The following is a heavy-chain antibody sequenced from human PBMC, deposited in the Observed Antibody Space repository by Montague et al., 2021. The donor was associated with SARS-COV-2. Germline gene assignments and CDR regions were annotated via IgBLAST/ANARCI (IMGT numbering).Heavy chain of an antibody. CDR3: VRGIEAAGSYDY. J-gene: IGHJ4*02. Sequence: CAISGDSVSSNSATWNWIRQSPSRGLEWLGRTYYRSMWKSDYARSVKNRIAINPDTSKNQFSLQLSSVTPEDTALYCCVRGIEAAGSYDYWGQGTLVTVSS. CDR1: GDSVSSNSAT. V-gene: IGHV6-1*01. D-gene: IGHD6-13*01. CDR2: TYYRSMWKS.